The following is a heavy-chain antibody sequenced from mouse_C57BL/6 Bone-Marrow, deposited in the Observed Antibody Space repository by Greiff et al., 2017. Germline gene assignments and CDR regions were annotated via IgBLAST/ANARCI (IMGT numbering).Heavy chain of an antibody. Sequence: VQLQQSGPELVKPGASVKISCKASGYSFTSYYIHWVKQRPGQGLEWIGWIYPGSGNTKYNEKFNGKATLTADTSSSTAYMQLSSLTSEDSAVYYCARDYYGSWFAYWGQGTLVTVSA. J-gene: IGHJ3*01. V-gene: IGHV1-66*01. CDR1: GYSFTSYY. CDR3: ARDYYGSWFAY. D-gene: IGHD1-1*01. CDR2: IYPGSGNT.